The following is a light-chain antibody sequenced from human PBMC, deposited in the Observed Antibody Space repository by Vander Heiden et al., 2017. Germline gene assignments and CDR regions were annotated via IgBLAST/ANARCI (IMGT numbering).Light chain of an antibody. V-gene: IGKV2-28*01. Sequence: DIVMTQSPLSLPVTPGEPASISCRSSQSLLHGNGYNYLDWYLQKPGQSPQLLIYLGSNRASGVPDRFSGSGSGTDFTLKISRVEAEDVGVYYCMQALQTPLLTFGGGTKVEIK. CDR2: LGS. CDR3: MQALQTPLLT. J-gene: IGKJ4*01. CDR1: QSLLHGNGYNY.